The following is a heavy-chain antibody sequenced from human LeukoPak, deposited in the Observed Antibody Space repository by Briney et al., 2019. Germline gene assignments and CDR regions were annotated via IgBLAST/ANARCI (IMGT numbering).Heavy chain of an antibody. J-gene: IGHJ4*02. Sequence: GGSLRLSCAASGFTSSDYYMSWIRQAPGKGLEWVSYISSSSSYTNYADSVKGRFTISRDNAKNSLYLQMNSLRAEDTAVYYCARFPGSSGFPFDYWGQGTLVTVSS. CDR3: ARFPGSSGFPFDY. CDR1: GFTSSDYY. V-gene: IGHV3-11*03. CDR2: ISSSSSYT. D-gene: IGHD3-22*01.